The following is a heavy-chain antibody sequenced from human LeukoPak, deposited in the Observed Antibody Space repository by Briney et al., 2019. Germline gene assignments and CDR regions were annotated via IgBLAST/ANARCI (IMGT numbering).Heavy chain of an antibody. J-gene: IGHJ3*02. CDR3: ARDPTVTTDAFDI. D-gene: IGHD4-17*01. Sequence: PGGSLRLSCAASGFTFSSYWMHWVRQAPGTRLVWVSRINTDGSSTSYADSVKGRFTISRDNAKNTLYLQMNSLRAEDTAVYYCARDPTVTTDAFDIWGQGTMVTVSS. V-gene: IGHV3-74*01. CDR2: INTDGSST. CDR1: GFTFSSYW.